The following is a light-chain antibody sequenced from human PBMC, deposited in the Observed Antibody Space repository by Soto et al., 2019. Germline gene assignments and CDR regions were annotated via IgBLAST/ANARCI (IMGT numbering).Light chain of an antibody. CDR2: TVS. CDR3: MQRIEFPLT. V-gene: IGKV2-40*01. J-gene: IGKJ4*01. CDR1: QSLLDSDDGNTY. Sequence: DIVMTQTPLSLPVTPGEPASISCRSSQSLLDSDDGNTYLDWYLQKPGQSPQLLIYTVSYRASGVPDRFSGSGSGTDFTLKISRVEAEDVGVYYCMQRIEFPLTFGGGT.